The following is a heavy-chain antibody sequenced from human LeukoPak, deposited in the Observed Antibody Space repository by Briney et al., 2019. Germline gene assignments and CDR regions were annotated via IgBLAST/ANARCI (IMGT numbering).Heavy chain of an antibody. CDR1: GGSISSYY. CDR2: IYYSGST. CDR3: ARDSPAYYDILTGPYLAFDI. D-gene: IGHD3-9*01. J-gene: IGHJ3*02. V-gene: IGHV4-59*01. Sequence: SETLSLTCTVSGGSISSYYWSWIRQPPGKGLGWIGYIYYSGSTNYNPSLKSRVTISVDTSKNQFSLKLSSVTAADTAVYYCARDSPAYYDILTGPYLAFDIWGQGTMVTVSS.